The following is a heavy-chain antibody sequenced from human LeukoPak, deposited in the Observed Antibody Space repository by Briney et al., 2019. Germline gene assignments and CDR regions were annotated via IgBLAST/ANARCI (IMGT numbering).Heavy chain of an antibody. CDR2: IEDDGSEK. CDR3: ATGLFHFDY. V-gene: IGHV3-7*01. CDR1: GFTFSSYW. Sequence: GGSLRLSCTTSGFTFSSYWMSWVRQAPGKGLEWVANIEDDGSEKYYVDSVKGRFTISRDNAKNSLYLQMNSLRAEDTAVYYCATGLFHFDYWGQGTLVTVFS. D-gene: IGHD2-21*01. J-gene: IGHJ4*02.